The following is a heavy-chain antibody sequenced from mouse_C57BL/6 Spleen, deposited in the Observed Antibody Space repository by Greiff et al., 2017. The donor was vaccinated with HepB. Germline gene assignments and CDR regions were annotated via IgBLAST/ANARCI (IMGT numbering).Heavy chain of an antibody. V-gene: IGHV5-6*02. Sequence: DVMLVESGGDLVKPGGSLKLSCAASGFTFSSYGMSWVRQTPDKRLEWVATISSGGSYTYYPDSVKGRFTISRDNAKNTLYLQMSSLKSEDTAMYYCVGNYDYDVDYAMDYWGQGTSVTVSS. CDR3: VGNYDYDVDYAMDY. J-gene: IGHJ4*01. CDR1: GFTFSSYG. CDR2: ISSGGSYT. D-gene: IGHD2-4*01.